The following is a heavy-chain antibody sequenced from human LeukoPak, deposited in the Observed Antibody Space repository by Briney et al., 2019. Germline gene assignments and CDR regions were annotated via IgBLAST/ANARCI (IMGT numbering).Heavy chain of an antibody. D-gene: IGHD3-22*01. Sequence: SETLSLTCTVSGYSISSGYYWGWIRQPPGKGPEWIGRIYHTGSTYYNPSLKSRVTISVDTSKNQFSLKLSSVAAADTAVYYCARRGNYDSSSFDDWGQGTLVTVSS. V-gene: IGHV4-38-2*02. CDR3: ARRGNYDSSSFDD. CDR2: IYHTGST. CDR1: GYSISSGYY. J-gene: IGHJ4*02.